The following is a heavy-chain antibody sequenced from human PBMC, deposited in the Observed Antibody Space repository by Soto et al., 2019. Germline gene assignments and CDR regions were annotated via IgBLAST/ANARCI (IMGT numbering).Heavy chain of an antibody. V-gene: IGHV3-30-3*01. J-gene: IGHJ4*02. Sequence: QVQLVESGGGVVQPGRSLRLSCAASGFTFRTYAMHWVRQAPGKGLEWVAAISYDGSDEYYADSVKGRFTISRDTSKNTLYLQINSLRAEDTAVYNCARDQREYGSSSVLDYWGQGPLVTASS. CDR3: ARDQREYGSSSVLDY. D-gene: IGHD6-6*01. CDR2: ISYDGSDE. CDR1: GFTFRTYA.